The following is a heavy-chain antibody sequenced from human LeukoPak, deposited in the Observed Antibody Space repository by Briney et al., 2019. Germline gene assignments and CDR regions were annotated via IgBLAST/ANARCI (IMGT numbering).Heavy chain of an antibody. CDR1: GYTFTGYY. Sequence: ASVKVSCKASGYTFTGYYMHWVRQAPGQGLEWMGWINPNSGGTNYAQKFQGRVTMTRDTSISTAYMELSRLRSDDTAVYYCARYPRGCNSTSCQYYYYGMDVWGQGTTVTVSS. CDR3: ARYPRGCNSTSCQYYYYGMDV. D-gene: IGHD2-2*01. J-gene: IGHJ6*02. CDR2: INPNSGGT. V-gene: IGHV1-2*02.